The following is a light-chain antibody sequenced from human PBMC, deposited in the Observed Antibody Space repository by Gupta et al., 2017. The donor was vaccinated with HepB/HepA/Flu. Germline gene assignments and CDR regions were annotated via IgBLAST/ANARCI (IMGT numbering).Light chain of an antibody. V-gene: IGKV1-16*01. CDR2: SAS. J-gene: IGKJ2*01. CDR1: HDISDN. CDR3: QKYEPVTYT. Sequence: DIQMTQSPSSLSASKGDRVTITCRASHDISDNLAWFQQKPGKAPKSLIYSASNLHSGVPSRFSGSGSGTDFSFTITSLQPEDFATDYCQKYEPVTYTFGQGTTLEIK.